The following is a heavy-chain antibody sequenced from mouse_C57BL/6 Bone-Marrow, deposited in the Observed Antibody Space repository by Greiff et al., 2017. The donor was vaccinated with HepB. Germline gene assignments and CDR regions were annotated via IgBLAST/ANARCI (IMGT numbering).Heavy chain of an antibody. CDR3: VRTDWRITTEY. Sequence: QVQLQQPGAELVKPGASVKLSCKASGYTFTSYWMHWVKQRPGQGLEWIGMIHPNSGSTNYNEKFKSKATLTVDKSSSTAYMQHSSLTSEDSAVYYWVRTDWRITTEYWGQGTTLTVSS. V-gene: IGHV1-64*01. D-gene: IGHD1-1*01. CDR1: GYTFTSYW. J-gene: IGHJ2*01. CDR2: IHPNSGST.